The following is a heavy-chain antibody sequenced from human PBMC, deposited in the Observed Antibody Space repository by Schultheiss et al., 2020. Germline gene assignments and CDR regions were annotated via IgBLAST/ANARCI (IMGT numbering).Heavy chain of an antibody. CDR3: ARLASFDWLPYYYYYGMDV. D-gene: IGHD3-9*01. CDR1: GFTFSSYA. Sequence: GGSLRLSCAASGFTFSSYAMSWVRQAPGKGLEWVSAISGSGGSTYYADSVKGRFTISRDNAKNSLYLQMNSLRAEDTAVYYCARLASFDWLPYYYYYGMDVWGQGTTVTVSS. J-gene: IGHJ6*02. V-gene: IGHV3-23*01. CDR2: ISGSGGST.